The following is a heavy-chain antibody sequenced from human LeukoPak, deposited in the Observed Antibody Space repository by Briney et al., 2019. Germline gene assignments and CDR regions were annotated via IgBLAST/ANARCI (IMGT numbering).Heavy chain of an antibody. D-gene: IGHD3-22*01. V-gene: IGHV3-30-3*01. CDR3: ARDGYYYDSSGYYPDY. CDR2: ISYDGSNK. Sequence: GGSLRLSCAASGFNFSSYAMHWVRQAPGKGLGWVAVISYDGSNKYYADSVTGRFTISRDNSKNTPYLQMNSLRAEDTAVYYCARDGYYYDSSGYYPDYWGQGPLVTVSS. CDR1: GFNFSSYA. J-gene: IGHJ4*02.